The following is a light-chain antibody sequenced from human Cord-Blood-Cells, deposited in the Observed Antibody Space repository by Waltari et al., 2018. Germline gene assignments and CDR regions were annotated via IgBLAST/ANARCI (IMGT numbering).Light chain of an antibody. J-gene: IGLJ3*02. V-gene: IGLV1-47*01. CDR1: SSNIGSNY. Sequence: QPPSASGTPGQRVTISCSGSSSNIGSNYVYWYQQLPGTAPKLLIYRNNQRPSGVPDRFSGSKSGTSASLAISGLRSEDEADYYCAAWDDSLSGWVFGGGTKLTVL. CDR3: AAWDDSLSGWV. CDR2: RNN.